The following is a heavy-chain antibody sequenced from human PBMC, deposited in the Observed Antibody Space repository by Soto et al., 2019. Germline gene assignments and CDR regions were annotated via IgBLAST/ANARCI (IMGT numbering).Heavy chain of an antibody. Sequence: QVQLVQSGAEVKKPGASVKVSCKASGYTFTSYGISWVRQAPGQGLEWMGWISAYNGNTNYAQKLQGRVTMTTDTSTSTAYMELRSLRSDDTAVYYCAATTIQYYYDSSGYDYWGQGTLVTVSS. CDR2: ISAYNGNT. J-gene: IGHJ4*02. V-gene: IGHV1-18*01. CDR3: AATTIQYYYDSSGYDY. CDR1: GYTFTSYG. D-gene: IGHD3-22*01.